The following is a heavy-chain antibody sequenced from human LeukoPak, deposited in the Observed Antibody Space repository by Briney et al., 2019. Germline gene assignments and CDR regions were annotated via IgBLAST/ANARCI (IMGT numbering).Heavy chain of an antibody. CDR1: GFTFDSYA. CDR2: ITYDGTNK. D-gene: IGHD6-6*01. Sequence: RSGGSLRLSCAASGFTFDSYALHWVRQAPGKGLEWLAIITYDGTNKYYADSVKGRFTISRDNSKNTLFLQMNSLRAEDTAVYYCARVEYSSSPHFDYWGQGTLVTVSS. CDR3: ARVEYSSSPHFDY. J-gene: IGHJ4*02. V-gene: IGHV3-30-3*01.